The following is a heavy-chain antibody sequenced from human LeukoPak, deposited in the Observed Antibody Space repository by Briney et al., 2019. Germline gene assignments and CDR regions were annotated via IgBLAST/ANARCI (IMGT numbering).Heavy chain of an antibody. D-gene: IGHD6-19*01. V-gene: IGHV4-39*01. CDR2: LSYRGDT. CDR3: ARQVYSGGWYGPFDY. Sequence: PSETLPLTCTVSGGSISSSTYYLGWFRQPPGKGLEWIGSLSYRGDTYYNPSLRSRLTISVDTSESHFSLNLTSLAAADTAVYYCARQVYSGGWYGPFDYWGQGTLVTVSS. J-gene: IGHJ4*02. CDR1: GGSISSSTYY.